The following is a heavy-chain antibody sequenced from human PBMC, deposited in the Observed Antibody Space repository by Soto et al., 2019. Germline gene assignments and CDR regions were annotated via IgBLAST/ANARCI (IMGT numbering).Heavy chain of an antibody. J-gene: IGHJ3*02. CDR3: ARHGGGATVRHAFDI. V-gene: IGHV4-39*01. D-gene: IGHD4-4*01. Sequence: SETLSLTCTVSGGSISSSSYYWGWIRQPPGKGLEWIGSIYYSGSTYYNPSLKSRVTISVDTSKNQFSLKLSSVTAADTAVYYCARHGGGATVRHAFDIWGQGTMVTVSS. CDR2: IYYSGST. CDR1: GGSISSSSYY.